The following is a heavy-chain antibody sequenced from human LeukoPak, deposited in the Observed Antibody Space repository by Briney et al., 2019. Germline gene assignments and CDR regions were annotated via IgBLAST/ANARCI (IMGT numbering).Heavy chain of an antibody. V-gene: IGHV4-30-4*08. Sequence: SETLSLTCTVSGGSISSGDYYWSWIRQPPGKGLEWIGYIYYSGSTNYNPSLKSRVTISVDTSKNQFSLKLSSVTAADTAVYYCARSYDFWSGYPGNDAFDIWGQGTMVTVSS. CDR1: GGSISSGDYY. D-gene: IGHD3-3*01. CDR3: ARSYDFWSGYPGNDAFDI. J-gene: IGHJ3*02. CDR2: IYYSGST.